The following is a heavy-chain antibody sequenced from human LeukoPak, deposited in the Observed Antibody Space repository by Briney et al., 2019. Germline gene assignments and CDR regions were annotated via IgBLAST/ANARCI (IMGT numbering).Heavy chain of an antibody. CDR3: ARVPEGATPGDY. Sequence: PGGSLRLSCAASGFTFDDYGMSWVRQAPGKGLEWVANIKQDGSEKYYVDSVKGRFTISRDNAKNSLYLQMNSLRAEDTAVYFCARVPEGATPGDYLGQGTLVTVSS. J-gene: IGHJ4*02. D-gene: IGHD1-26*01. CDR1: GFTFDDYG. V-gene: IGHV3-7*03. CDR2: IKQDGSEK.